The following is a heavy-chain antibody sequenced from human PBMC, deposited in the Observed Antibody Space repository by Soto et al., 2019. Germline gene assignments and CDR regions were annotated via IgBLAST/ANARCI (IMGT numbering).Heavy chain of an antibody. CDR3: ARESPFDP. CDR2: ISAYNDNT. V-gene: IGHV1-18*04. J-gene: IGHJ5*02. CDR1: GYTFTYHY. Sequence: ASVKVSCKASGYTFTYHYLHWVRQAPGQGLEWMGWISAYNDNTNYGQKFQDRIIMTTDISTSTVYMELRSLRPDDTAVYYCARESPFDPWGQGTLVTVSS.